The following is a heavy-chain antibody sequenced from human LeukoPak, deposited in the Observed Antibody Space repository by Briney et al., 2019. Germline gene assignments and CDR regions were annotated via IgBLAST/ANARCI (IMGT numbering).Heavy chain of an antibody. J-gene: IGHJ6*03. V-gene: IGHV3-23*01. CDR1: GFSFSSYA. CDR3: AKNFWSDKYYYYYMDV. Sequence: PGGSLRLSCAASGFSFSSYAMSWVRQAPGKGLEWVSGIISGGSTYYADSAKGRFTISRDNSKNTLYLQMNSLRAEDTAVYYCAKNFWSDKYYYYYMDVWGKGTTVTVSS. D-gene: IGHD3-3*01. CDR2: IISGGST.